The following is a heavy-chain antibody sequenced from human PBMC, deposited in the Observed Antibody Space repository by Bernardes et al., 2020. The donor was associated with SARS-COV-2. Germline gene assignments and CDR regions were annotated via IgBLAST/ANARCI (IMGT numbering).Heavy chain of an antibody. CDR2: INGDGGST. Sequence: GGSLRLSCAASGFIFSNYWMHWVRQAPGKGLVWVSRINGDGGSTSYADSVKGRFTISRDNAKSTLYLQMNSLRAEDTAVYYCQINYYYDMDVWGQGTTVTVSS. J-gene: IGHJ6*02. CDR3: QINYYYDMDV. V-gene: IGHV3-74*01. CDR1: GFIFSNYW.